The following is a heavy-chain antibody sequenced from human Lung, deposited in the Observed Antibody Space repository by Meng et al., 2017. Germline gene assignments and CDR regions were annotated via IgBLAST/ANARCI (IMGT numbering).Heavy chain of an antibody. Sequence: QVQLQESGPGLVKLSGTRSLNCAVSGGSITSSTWWSWVRQTPGKGLEWFGEIFHSGSTNYNPPLESRVTISVDKSKNQFSLKVYSVTAADTATYYCARFDISSSGRGDYWGQGILSPSPQ. CDR1: GGSITSSTW. V-gene: IGHV4-4*02. CDR3: ARFDISSSGRGDY. CDR2: IFHSGST. D-gene: IGHD1-26*01. J-gene: IGHJ4*02.